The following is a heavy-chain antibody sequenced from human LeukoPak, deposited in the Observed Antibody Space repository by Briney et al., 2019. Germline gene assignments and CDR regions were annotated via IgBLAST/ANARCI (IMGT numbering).Heavy chain of an antibody. J-gene: IGHJ6*02. CDR3: ARRNAMDV. CDR2: INRDGSER. CDR1: GFTFSNYW. V-gene: IGHV3-7*03. Sequence: PGGSLRLSCAASGFTFSNYWMTWVRQAPGKGLEWVANINRDGSERYYVDSVKGRFTISRDDAKSSLYLQMNSLRAEDTAVYYCARRNAMDVWGQGTRSSFS.